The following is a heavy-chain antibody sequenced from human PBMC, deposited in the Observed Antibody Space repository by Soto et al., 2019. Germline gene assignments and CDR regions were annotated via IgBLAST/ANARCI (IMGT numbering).Heavy chain of an antibody. J-gene: IGHJ4*02. V-gene: IGHV4-39*01. CDR2: IYYSWST. CDR3: AREGLVTVTRFDY. CDR1: GGSISSSSYY. D-gene: IGHD4-17*01. Sequence: QLQLQESGPGLVKPSETLSLTCTVSGGSISSSSYYWGWIRQPPGKGLEWIGSIYYSWSTYYNPSLKSRVTITVDTSTNQFSLKLSSVTAADTAVYYCAREGLVTVTRFDYWGQGTLVTVSS.